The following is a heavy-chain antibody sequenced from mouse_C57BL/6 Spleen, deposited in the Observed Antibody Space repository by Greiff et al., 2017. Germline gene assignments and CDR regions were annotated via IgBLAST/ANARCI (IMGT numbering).Heavy chain of an antibody. CDR3: ARYDYGSSVYYAMDY. CDR2: IRNKANGYTT. Sequence: EVKLMESGGGLVQPGGSLSLSCAASGFTFTDYYMSWVRQPPGKALEWLGFIRNKANGYTTEYSASVKGRFTISRDNSQSILYLQMNALRAEDSATYYCARYDYGSSVYYAMDYWGQGTSVTVSS. J-gene: IGHJ4*01. V-gene: IGHV7-3*01. CDR1: GFTFTDYY. D-gene: IGHD1-1*01.